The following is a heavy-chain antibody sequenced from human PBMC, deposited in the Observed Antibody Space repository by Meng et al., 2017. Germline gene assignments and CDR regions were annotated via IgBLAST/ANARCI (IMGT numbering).Heavy chain of an antibody. V-gene: IGHV1-8*01. CDR2: MNPNSGNT. D-gene: IGHD3/OR15-3a*01. CDR1: GYTFTSYD. J-gene: IGHJ4*02. CDR3: ARGPNRWTGFDY. Sequence: QVQMVQSGARWKKPGASVKVSCKASGYTFTSYDINWVRQATGQGLEWMGWMNPNSGNTGYAQKFQGRVTMTRNTSISTAYMELSSLRSEDTAVYYCARGPNRWTGFDYWGQGTLVTVSS.